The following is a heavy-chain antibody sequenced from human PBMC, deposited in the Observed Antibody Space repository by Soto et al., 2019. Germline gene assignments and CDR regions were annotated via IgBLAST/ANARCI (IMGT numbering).Heavy chain of an antibody. CDR3: ARGGTAMVNGYYYYGMDV. Sequence: ETLSLTCTVSGGSISSYYWSWIRQPPGKGLEWIGYIYYSGSTNYNPSLKSRVTISVDTSKNQFSLKLSSVTAADTAVYYCARGGTAMVNGYYYYGMDVWGQGTTVTVSS. D-gene: IGHD5-18*01. CDR1: GGSISSYY. J-gene: IGHJ6*02. CDR2: IYYSGST. V-gene: IGHV4-59*01.